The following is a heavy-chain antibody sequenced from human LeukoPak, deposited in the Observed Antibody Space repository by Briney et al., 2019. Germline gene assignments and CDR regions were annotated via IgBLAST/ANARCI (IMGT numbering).Heavy chain of an antibody. D-gene: IGHD4-23*01. CDR3: ARDDYGGNPTGYYYYMDV. V-gene: IGHV4-59*01. CDR2: IYYSGST. J-gene: IGHJ6*03. Sequence: PSETLSLTCTVSGGSISSYYWSWIRQPPGKGLEWIGYIYYSGSTNYNPSLKSRVTISVDTSKNQFSLKLSSVTAADTAVYYCARDDYGGNPTGYYYYMDVWGKGTTVTVSS. CDR1: GGSISSYY.